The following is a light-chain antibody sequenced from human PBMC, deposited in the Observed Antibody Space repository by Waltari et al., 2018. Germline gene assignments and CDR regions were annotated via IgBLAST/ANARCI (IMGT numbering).Light chain of an antibody. CDR3: QQSYSTPRT. CDR2: AEA. J-gene: IGKJ1*01. Sequence: DIQMTPSPSSLSASVGDRFTIPCRASQRISSYLNWYQHKPGKAPKPLIYAEASFQSGVPSRFSGSGSGTDFTLTISSLQPEDFATYYCQQSYSTPRTFGQGTKVEIK. V-gene: IGKV1-39*01. CDR1: QRISSY.